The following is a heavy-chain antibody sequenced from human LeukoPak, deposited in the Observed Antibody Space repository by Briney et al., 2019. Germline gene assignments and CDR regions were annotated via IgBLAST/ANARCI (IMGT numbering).Heavy chain of an antibody. CDR3: ARYDGGATADF. CDR2: VFPADSDT. CDR1: GYSLNNYW. V-gene: IGHV5-51*01. Sequence: GESLKISCKVSGYSLNNYWIAWVRRMPGKGLEWMGIVFPADSDTRYSPSFQGQVTISADKSINTAYLQWSSLKASDTATYYCARYDGGATADFWGQGTLVTVSS. J-gene: IGHJ4*02. D-gene: IGHD1-26*01.